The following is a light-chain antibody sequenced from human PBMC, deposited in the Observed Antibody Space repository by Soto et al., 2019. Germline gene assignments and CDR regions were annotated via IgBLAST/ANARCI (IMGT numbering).Light chain of an antibody. CDR3: HQRTS. Sequence: DIQMTQSPSALSASVGDRVTITCQGSQGISSWLAGYQQKPGKGPRLLIYMAASLASGVPARFSGTGSGTGFTPTISSLQPEDVANDHCHQRTSLGEGTKVEI. CDR2: MAA. J-gene: IGKJ4*02. V-gene: IGKV1-5*03. CDR1: QGISSW.